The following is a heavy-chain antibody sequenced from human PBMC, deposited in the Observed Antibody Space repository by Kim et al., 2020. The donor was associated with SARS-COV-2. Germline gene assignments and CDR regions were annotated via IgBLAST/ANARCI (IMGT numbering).Heavy chain of an antibody. V-gene: IGHV3-7*01. Sequence: GGSLRLSCAASGFTFSSYWMSWVRQAPGKGLEWVANIKQDGSEKYYVDSVKGRFTISRDNAKNSLYLQMNSLRAEDTAVYYCAREGVGANPIGDAFDIWGQGTMVTVSS. D-gene: IGHD1-26*01. CDR3: AREGVGANPIGDAFDI. CDR1: GFTFSSYW. J-gene: IGHJ3*02. CDR2: IKQDGSEK.